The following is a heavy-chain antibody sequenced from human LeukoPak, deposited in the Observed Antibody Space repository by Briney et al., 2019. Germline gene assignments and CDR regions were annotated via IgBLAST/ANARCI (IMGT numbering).Heavy chain of an antibody. CDR3: ARDHYYGSGNTYYYYYYMDV. J-gene: IGHJ6*03. V-gene: IGHV1-2*06. D-gene: IGHD3-10*01. Sequence: ASVTVSCKAFGYTFTSNYMHWVRQAPGQGPEWMGLIHPSGGTTTYAQKFQGGVTMTRDTSISTAYMELSRLRSDDTAVYYCARDHYYGSGNTYYYYYYMDVWGKGTTVTVSS. CDR2: IHPSGGTT. CDR1: GYTFTSNY.